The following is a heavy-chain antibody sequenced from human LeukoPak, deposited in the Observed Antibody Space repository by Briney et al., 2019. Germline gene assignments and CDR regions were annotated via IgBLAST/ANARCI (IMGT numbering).Heavy chain of an antibody. Sequence: GGSLRLSCAASGFTFSTYGMSWVRQAPGKGLEWVSAISGSGGGSTYYADSVKGRFTISRENAKNSLYLQMNSLRAGDTAVYYCARGSRFGELLLGPLVWGQGTLVTVSS. V-gene: IGHV3-23*01. CDR2: ISGSGGGST. CDR3: ARGSRFGELLLGPLV. D-gene: IGHD3-10*01. J-gene: IGHJ4*02. CDR1: GFTFSTYG.